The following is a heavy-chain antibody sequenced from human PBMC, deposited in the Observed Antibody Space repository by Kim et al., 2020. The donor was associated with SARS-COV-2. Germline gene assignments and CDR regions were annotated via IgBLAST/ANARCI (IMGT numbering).Heavy chain of an antibody. V-gene: IGHV1-2*02. D-gene: IGHD3-3*01. CDR2: INPYSGDT. J-gene: IGHJ5*02. CDR3: ARSAHFWSGHYLDL. Sequence: ASVKVSCKASGYTFTDYYIHWVRQAPGQGLEWMGWINPYSGDTNYAQKFQGRVTRTRDTSINTPYVELNSLRSDDTAVYYFARSAHFWSGHYLDLWGQGTLITVS. CDR1: GYTFTDYY.